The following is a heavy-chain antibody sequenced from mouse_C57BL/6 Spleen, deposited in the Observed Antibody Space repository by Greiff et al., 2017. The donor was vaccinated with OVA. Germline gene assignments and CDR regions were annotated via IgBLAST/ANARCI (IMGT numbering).Heavy chain of an antibody. CDR3: ARYGGYSFDY. D-gene: IGHD1-1*01. V-gene: IGHV1-76*01. J-gene: IGHJ2*01. CDR1: GYTFTDYY. Sequence: VQLQESGAELVRPGASVKLSCKASGYTFTDYYINWVKQRPGQGLEWIARIYPGSGNTYYNEKFKGKATLTAEKSSSTAYMQLSSLTSEDSAVYFCARYGGYSFDYWGQGTTLTVSS. CDR2: IYPGSGNT.